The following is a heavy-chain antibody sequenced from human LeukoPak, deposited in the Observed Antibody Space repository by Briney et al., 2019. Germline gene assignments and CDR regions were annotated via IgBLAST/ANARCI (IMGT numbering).Heavy chain of an antibody. Sequence: GGSLRLSCAASGFTFSSYAMSWVRQAPGKGLEWVSAISGSGGSTYYADSVKGRFTISRDNSKNTLYLQMNSLRAEDTAVYYRAKDPPPFLVVVPAAIEGWFHPWGQGTLVNVFS. V-gene: IGHV3-23*01. D-gene: IGHD2-2*01. CDR1: GFTFSSYA. J-gene: IGHJ5*02. CDR3: AKDPPPFLVVVPAAIEGWFHP. CDR2: ISGSGGST.